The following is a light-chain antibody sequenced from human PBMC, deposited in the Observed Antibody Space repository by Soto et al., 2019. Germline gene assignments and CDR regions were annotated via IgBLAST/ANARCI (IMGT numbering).Light chain of an antibody. CDR2: AAS. Sequence: MQITNSPSSQSASQEYRTTITWRESQSISSYLNWYQQKPGKAPKLLIYAASTLQSGVPSRVSGSVSGTDFTLTISCLSADDFGSHYCKQCYRTSTCTFGQGTKVDI. J-gene: IGKJ1*01. V-gene: IGKV1-39*01. CDR3: KQCYRTSTCT. CDR1: QSISSY.